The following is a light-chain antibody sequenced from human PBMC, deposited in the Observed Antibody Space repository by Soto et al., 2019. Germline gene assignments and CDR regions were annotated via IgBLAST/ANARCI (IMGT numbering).Light chain of an antibody. J-gene: IGLJ1*01. CDR1: SSDVGGYNY. CDR2: EGF. V-gene: IGLV2-14*01. Sequence: QSALTQPPSASGPPGQSVTISCTGTSSDVGGYNYVSWYQQHPGKAPKLIIYEGFKRPSGVSNRFSGSKSGNTASLIISGLQTEDEADYYCSAYTTTSTLIFGTGTKVTVL. CDR3: SAYTTTSTLI.